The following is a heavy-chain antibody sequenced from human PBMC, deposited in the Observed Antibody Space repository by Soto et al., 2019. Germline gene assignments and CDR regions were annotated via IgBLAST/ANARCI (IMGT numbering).Heavy chain of an antibody. V-gene: IGHV3-11*01. CDR1: GLTLSDYY. J-gene: IGHJ3*01. D-gene: IGHD3-22*01. CDR3: AGAGPIPAYHSSGYRKYGLRV. Sequence: GWSLRLSCVASGLTLSDYYMTWIRQAPGRGLEWVAYISSNTKMIFYSDSVKGRFTISRDNAKNALFLEMSGLRVEDSATYYCAGAGPIPAYHSSGYRKYGLRVWGQGTKVTVS. CDR2: ISSNTKMI.